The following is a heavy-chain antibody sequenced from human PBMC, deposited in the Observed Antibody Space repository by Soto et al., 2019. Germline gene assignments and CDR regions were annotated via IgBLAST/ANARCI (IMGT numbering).Heavy chain of an antibody. CDR2: IYPSGST. Sequence: SETLSLTCTVSGGSISGHSWIWIRQPAGRGLEWIGHIYPSGSTSYNPSLRSRVTMSLDTSNNQIFLNLTSVTAADTAVFYCVRGRSYSVYDFWGPGILVTGLL. D-gene: IGHD5-12*01. V-gene: IGHV4-4*07. J-gene: IGHJ4*02. CDR1: GGSISGHS. CDR3: VRGRSYSVYDF.